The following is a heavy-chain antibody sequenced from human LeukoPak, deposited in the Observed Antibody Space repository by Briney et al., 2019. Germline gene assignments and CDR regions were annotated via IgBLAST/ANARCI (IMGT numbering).Heavy chain of an antibody. D-gene: IGHD1-1*01. V-gene: IGHV4-59*08. CDR1: GGSISGYY. J-gene: IGHJ4*02. CDR3: ARHFRYTQDYFDF. CDR2: IYNSGTS. Sequence: PSETLSLTCTVSGGSISGYYWTWIRQPPGKGLDWVANIYNSGTSNYNPSLQSRLTISVDTSKNQVSLRLTSVTAADTAIYYCARHFRYTQDYFDFWRQGILVTVST.